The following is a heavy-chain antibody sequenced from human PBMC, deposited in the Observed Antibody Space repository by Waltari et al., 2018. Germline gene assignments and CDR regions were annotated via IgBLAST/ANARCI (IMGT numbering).Heavy chain of an antibody. V-gene: IGHV3-30-3*01. CDR2: LSYDGFSK. CDR1: GLTFSNHI. CDR3: AREGGTSAYSGYFDT. J-gene: IGHJ4*02. Sequence: PLVESGGGVVQPGRSLRLSCAAPGLTFSNHIIHGAGRAPGKGRLWVAALSYDGFSKYYADAGKGRFTMAGDTSKTTVDLQMNSLSTEDAAVYYCAREGGTSAYSGYFDTWGQGTLVTVSS. D-gene: IGHD2-21*01.